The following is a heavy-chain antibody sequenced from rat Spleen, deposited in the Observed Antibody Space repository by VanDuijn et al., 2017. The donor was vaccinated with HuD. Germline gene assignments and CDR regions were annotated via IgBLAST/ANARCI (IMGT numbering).Heavy chain of an antibody. CDR3: TTGGMYTGFAY. D-gene: IGHD1-6*01. CDR2: ITNTGCGNT. V-gene: IGHV5-19*01. J-gene: IGHJ2*01. Sequence: EVQLVESGGGLVQPGRSLKLSCAASGFTFSNYGMHWIRQAPGTGLEWVASITNTGCGNTYYRDPVKGRFTISSDNAKHTQYLQMDSLRSEDTATYYCTTGGMYTGFAYWGQGVMVTVSS. CDR1: GFTFSNYG.